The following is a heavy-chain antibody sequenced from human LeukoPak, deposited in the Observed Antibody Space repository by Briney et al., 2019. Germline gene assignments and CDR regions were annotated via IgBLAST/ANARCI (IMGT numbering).Heavy chain of an antibody. J-gene: IGHJ4*02. CDR2: IYYSGST. D-gene: IGHD3-22*01. Sequence: SETLSLTCTVSGGSISSYYWSWIRQPPGKGLEWIGYIYYSGSTYYNPSLKSRVTISVDTSKNQFSLKLSSVTAADTAVYYCARENEDYYDSSGYYSDWFDYWGQGTLVTVSS. V-gene: IGHV4-59*12. CDR1: GGSISSYY. CDR3: ARENEDYYDSSGYYSDWFDY.